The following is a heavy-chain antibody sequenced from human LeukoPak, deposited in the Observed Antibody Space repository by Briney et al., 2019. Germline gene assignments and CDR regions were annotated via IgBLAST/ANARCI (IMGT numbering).Heavy chain of an antibody. V-gene: IGHV3-30*03. CDR3: ARDLVGSSGWWDFDS. D-gene: IGHD6-19*01. CDR2: ISYEGGTQ. J-gene: IGHJ4*02. CDR1: GVTLSPYG. Sequence: GMSLRLSCAASGVTLSPYGMHWVRQAPGKGLEWVAVISYEGGTQHYADSVKGRFIISRDNPRNTLYLQMNILRTEDTAVYYCARDLVGSSGWWDFDSWGQGTLVTVSS.